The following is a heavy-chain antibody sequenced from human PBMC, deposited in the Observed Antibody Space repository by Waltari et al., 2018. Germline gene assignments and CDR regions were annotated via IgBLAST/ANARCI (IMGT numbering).Heavy chain of an antibody. J-gene: IGHJ6*02. CDR1: GYTFTSYD. V-gene: IGHV1-8*02. Sequence: QVQLVQSGAEVKKPGASVKVSCKVSGYTFTSYDINWVRQATGQGLEWMGWMNPNSGNTGYAQKFQGRVTMTRNTSISTAYMELSSLRSEDTAVYYCARQWGVGATEYYYYGMDVWGQGTTVTVSS. CDR3: ARQWGVGATEYYYYGMDV. CDR2: MNPNSGNT. D-gene: IGHD1-26*01.